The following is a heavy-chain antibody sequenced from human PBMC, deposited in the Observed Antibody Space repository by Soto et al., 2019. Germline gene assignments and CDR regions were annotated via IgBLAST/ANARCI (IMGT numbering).Heavy chain of an antibody. CDR3: GSDSNRDATSNGMDV. CDR1: GYTFTSYD. Sequence: ASVKVSCKASGYTFTSYDINWVRQATGQGLEWMGWMNPNSGNTKYSQKFQGRVTITRDTSASTAYMELSSLRSEDTSVYYCGSDSNRDATSNGMDVWGQGTTVTVSS. D-gene: IGHD3-22*01. J-gene: IGHJ6*02. V-gene: IGHV1-8*01. CDR2: MNPNSGNT.